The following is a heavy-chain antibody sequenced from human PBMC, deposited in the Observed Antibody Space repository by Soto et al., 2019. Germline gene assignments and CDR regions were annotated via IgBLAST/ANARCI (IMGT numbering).Heavy chain of an antibody. CDR1: DYTFTSYG. V-gene: IGHV1-18*04. Sequence: QVQLVQSGAEVKKPGASVKVSCKASDYTFTSYGISWVRQAPGQGLEWMGWISAYNGNTNYAQKLQGRVTMTTDTSTSTAYMELRSLRSDDTAVYYCARVPPSYHDYGGKSFDYWGQGTLVTVSS. J-gene: IGHJ4*02. D-gene: IGHD4-17*01. CDR3: ARVPPSYHDYGGKSFDY. CDR2: ISAYNGNT.